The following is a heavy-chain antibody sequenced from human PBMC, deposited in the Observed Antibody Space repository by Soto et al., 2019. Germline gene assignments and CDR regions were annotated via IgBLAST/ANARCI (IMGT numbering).Heavy chain of an antibody. D-gene: IGHD2-2*01. V-gene: IGHV4-30-2*01. J-gene: IGHJ4*02. CDR3: ARALGYCSSTSCWLDY. CDR1: GGSISSGGYS. Sequence: TLSLTCAVSGGSISSGGYSWSWIRQPPGKGLEWIGYIYHSGSTYYNPSLKSRVTISVDRSKNQFSMKLSSVTAADTAVYYCARALGYCSSTSCWLDYWAREPWSPSHQ. CDR2: IYHSGST.